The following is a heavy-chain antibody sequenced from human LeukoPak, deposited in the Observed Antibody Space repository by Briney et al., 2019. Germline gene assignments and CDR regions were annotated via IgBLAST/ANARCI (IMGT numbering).Heavy chain of an antibody. J-gene: IGHJ4*02. CDR1: GSTFSSYS. D-gene: IGHD4-23*01. CDR2: ISSSSSYI. Sequence: GGSLRLSCAASGSTFSSYSMNWVRQAPGKGLEWVSSISSSSSYIYYADSVKGRFTISRDNAKNSLYLQMNSLRAEDTAVYYCAKGSARRWFWYFDYWGQGTLVTVSS. CDR3: AKGSARRWFWYFDY. V-gene: IGHV3-21*04.